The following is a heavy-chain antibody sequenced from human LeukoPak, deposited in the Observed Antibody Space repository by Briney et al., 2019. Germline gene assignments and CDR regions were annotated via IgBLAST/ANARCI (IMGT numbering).Heavy chain of an antibody. D-gene: IGHD3-9*01. CDR2: LTASGETT. V-gene: IGHV3-23*01. J-gene: IGHJ4*02. CDR1: GFTFSSYA. Sequence: GSLRLSCAASGFTFSSYAMSWVRQAPGKGLEWVSALTASGETTYYAGSVKGRFTISRDNSKNTLFLQMNSLRAEDTAVYYCAANGESTDWHWNYWGQGTLVTVSS. CDR3: AANGESTDWHWNY.